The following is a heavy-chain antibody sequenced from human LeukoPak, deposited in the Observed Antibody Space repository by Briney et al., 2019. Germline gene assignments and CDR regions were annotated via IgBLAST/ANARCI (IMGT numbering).Heavy chain of an antibody. V-gene: IGHV3-43*01. CDR3: AKDIMGGYSYGYDY. D-gene: IGHD5-18*01. J-gene: IGHJ4*02. CDR2: ISWDGGST. Sequence: GGSLRLSCVASGFTFDDYTMHWVRQAPGKGLEWVSLISWDGGSTYYADSVKGRFTISRDNSKNSLYLQMNSLRTEDTALYYCAKDIMGGYSYGYDYWGQGTLVTVSS. CDR1: GFTFDDYT.